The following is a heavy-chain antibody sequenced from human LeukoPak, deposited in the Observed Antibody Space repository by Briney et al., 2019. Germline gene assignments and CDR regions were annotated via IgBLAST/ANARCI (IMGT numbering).Heavy chain of an antibody. V-gene: IGHV3-21*01. J-gene: IGHJ4*02. CDR3: ARTTVTTNEVDY. D-gene: IGHD4-17*01. Sequence: KTGGSLRLSCAASGXTFSSYSMNWVRQAPGKGLEWVSSISSSSSYIYYADSVKGRFTISRDNAKNSLYLQMNSLRAEDTAVYYCARTTVTTNEVDYWGQGTLVTVSS. CDR1: GXTFSSYS. CDR2: ISSSSSYI.